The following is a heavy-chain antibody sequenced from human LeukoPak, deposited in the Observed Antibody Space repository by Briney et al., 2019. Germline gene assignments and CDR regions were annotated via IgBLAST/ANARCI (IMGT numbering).Heavy chain of an antibody. CDR1: GGSISSYY. CDR3: ARQVGGDDYNFYWSFDL. J-gene: IGHJ2*01. V-gene: IGHV4-59*08. CDR2: IFYSGST. Sequence: KTSETLSLTCTVSGGSISSYYWSWIRQPPGKGLEWIGYIFYSGSTNYNPSLKSRVTISVDTSKNQFSLKLGSVTAADTAVYYCARQVGGDDYNFYWSFDLWGRGTLVTVSS. D-gene: IGHD5-24*01.